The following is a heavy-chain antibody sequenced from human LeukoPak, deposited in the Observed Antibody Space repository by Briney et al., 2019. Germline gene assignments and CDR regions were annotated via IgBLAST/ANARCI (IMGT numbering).Heavy chain of an antibody. CDR2: INPNSGGT. CDR3: ASHSYDYASGSQPQMGDY. CDR1: GYTFTGYY. D-gene: IGHD3-10*01. V-gene: IGHV1-2*02. Sequence: ASVKVSCKASGYTFTGYYMHWVRQAPGRGLEWMGWINPNSGGTNYAQKFQGRVTLTTDTSTSTAYMELRSLRSDDTAVYFCASHSYDYASGSQPQMGDYWGQGTLVTVSS. J-gene: IGHJ4*02.